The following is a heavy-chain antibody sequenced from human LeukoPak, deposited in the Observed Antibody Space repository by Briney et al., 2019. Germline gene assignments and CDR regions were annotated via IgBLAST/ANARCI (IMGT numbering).Heavy chain of an antibody. CDR2: IDPSDSYT. Sequence: GESLKISCRGSGYSFTYYWISWVRQMPGKGLEWMGRIDPSDSYTNYSPSFQGHVTISADKSISTAYLQWSSLKASDTAMYYCARRALPPAYCGGDCFDASDIWSQGTMVTVSS. CDR1: GYSFTYYW. CDR3: ARRALPPAYCGGDCFDASDI. V-gene: IGHV5-10-1*01. D-gene: IGHD2-21*02. J-gene: IGHJ3*02.